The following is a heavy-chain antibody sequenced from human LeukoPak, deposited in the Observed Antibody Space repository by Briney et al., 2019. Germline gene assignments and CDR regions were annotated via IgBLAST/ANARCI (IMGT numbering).Heavy chain of an antibody. Sequence: GESLKISCKGSGYSFTSYWIGWVRQMPGKGLEWMGIVYPGDSDTRYSPSFQGQVTISADKSISTAYLQWSSLKASDIAMYYCARTFIVVVPAAIEYYGMDVWGQGTTVTVSS. CDR1: GYSFTSYW. CDR3: ARTFIVVVPAAIEYYGMDV. J-gene: IGHJ6*02. V-gene: IGHV5-51*01. D-gene: IGHD2-2*01. CDR2: VYPGDSDT.